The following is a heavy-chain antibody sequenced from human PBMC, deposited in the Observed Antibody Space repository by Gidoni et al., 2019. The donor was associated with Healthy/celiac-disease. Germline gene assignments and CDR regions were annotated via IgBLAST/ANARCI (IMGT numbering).Heavy chain of an antibody. Sequence: QLVASGGGVVQPGRSLRLSCAAAGFTFRSYGMHWVRPAPGKGLEWVAVIWYDGSNKYYADSGKGRFTISRDNSKNTLYLQMNSLRAEDTAVYYCARAYSYGEGFFDYWGQGTLVTVSS. CDR1: GFTFRSYG. D-gene: IGHD5-18*01. J-gene: IGHJ4*02. CDR3: ARAYSYGEGFFDY. V-gene: IGHV3-33*01. CDR2: IWYDGSNK.